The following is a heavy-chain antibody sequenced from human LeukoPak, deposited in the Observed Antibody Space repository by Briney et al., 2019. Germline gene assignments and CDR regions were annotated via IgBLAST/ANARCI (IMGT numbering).Heavy chain of an antibody. V-gene: IGHV3-23*01. CDR1: GFTFSSYG. CDR2: ISASGDTT. D-gene: IGHD5-18*01. Sequence: GGSLRLSCAASGFTFSSYGMHWVRQVPGKGLEWVSAISASGDTTYYADSVRGRFTISRDNSKNTLYLQMNSLRAGDTALYYCAKESLRGHSYGFDNWGQGTLVTVSS. J-gene: IGHJ4*02. CDR3: AKESLRGHSYGFDN.